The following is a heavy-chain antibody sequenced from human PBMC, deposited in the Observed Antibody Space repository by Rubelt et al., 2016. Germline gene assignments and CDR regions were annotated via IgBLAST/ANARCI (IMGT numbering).Heavy chain of an antibody. CDR1: GGSISSSSYY. CDR3: GRWDHSLGYFDY. V-gene: IGHV4-39*01. Sequence: QLQLQESGPGPVKPSETLSLTCIVSGGSISSSSYYWGWIRQSPGKGLEWIGSIYYSGSTYCNPSLKSRVTISVDTSKNPCSLLLDSVTPGDSAGFFCGRWDHSLGYFDYWGQGTLVTVSS. J-gene: IGHJ4*02. D-gene: IGHD1-14*01. CDR2: IYYSGST.